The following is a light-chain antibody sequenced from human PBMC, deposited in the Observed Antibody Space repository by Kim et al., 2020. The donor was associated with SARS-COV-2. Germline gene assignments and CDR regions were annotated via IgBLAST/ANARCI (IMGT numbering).Light chain of an antibody. J-gene: IGKJ1*01. CDR3: QQYNTWRT. V-gene: IGKV3-15*01. CDR1: KSVSNT. CDR2: GAS. Sequence: SAQPGDTAPCCCRPSKSVSNTSAWYQQTPGPPPMLLIYGASSRTTVLPTRFSGSGSGKEFTITISILQSEDSADYYCQQYNTWRTFGQGTKVEIK.